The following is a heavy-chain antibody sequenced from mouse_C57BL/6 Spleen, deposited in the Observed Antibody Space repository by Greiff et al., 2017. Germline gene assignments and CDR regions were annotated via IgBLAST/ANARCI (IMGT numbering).Heavy chain of an antibody. D-gene: IGHD2-3*01. J-gene: IGHJ2*01. CDR3: ARFYDGLYFDY. V-gene: IGHV5-16*01. CDR1: GFTFSDYY. CDR2: INYDGSST. Sequence: DVKLVESEGGLVQPGSSMKLSCTASGFTFSDYYMAWVRQVPEKGLEWVANINYDGSSTYYLDSLKSRFIISRDNAKNILYLQMSSLKSEDTATYYCARFYDGLYFDYWGQGTTLTVSS.